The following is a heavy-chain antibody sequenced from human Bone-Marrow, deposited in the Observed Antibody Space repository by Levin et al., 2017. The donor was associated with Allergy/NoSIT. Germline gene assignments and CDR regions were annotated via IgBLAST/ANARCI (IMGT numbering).Heavy chain of an antibody. J-gene: IGHJ4*02. CDR2: INEDGSAR. CDR3: ARSEDY. Sequence: QAGGSLRLSCEASGFTFSRRWMSWVRQAPGKGLEWVANINEDGSARFYVDSVKGRFTISRDNAKNSLYLQMESLRVEDTAVYYCARSEDYWGQGTLVTVSS. CDR1: GFTFSRRW. V-gene: IGHV3-7*01.